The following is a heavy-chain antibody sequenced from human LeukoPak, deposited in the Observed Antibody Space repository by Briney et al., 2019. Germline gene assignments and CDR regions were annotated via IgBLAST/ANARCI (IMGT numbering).Heavy chain of an antibody. D-gene: IGHD1-14*01. Sequence: GGSLRLSCAASGFTFSSYSMTWVRQAPGKGLEWVSVLYSDGNTKYADSVQGRFTISRDNSKNTLYLEMNSLSPDDTAVYYCARGVEPLAANTLAYWGQGTLVTVSS. J-gene: IGHJ4*02. CDR1: GFTFSSYS. CDR2: LYSDGNT. V-gene: IGHV3-53*01. CDR3: ARGVEPLAANTLAY.